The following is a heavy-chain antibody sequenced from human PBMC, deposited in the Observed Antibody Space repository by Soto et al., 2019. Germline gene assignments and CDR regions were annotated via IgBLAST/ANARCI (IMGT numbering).Heavy chain of an antibody. CDR3: ARDVPMITFGGVIVTDAFDY. J-gene: IGHJ4*02. Sequence: GGSLRLSCAASGFTFSSYSMNWVRQAPGKGLEWVSYISSSSSTIYYADSVKGRFTISRDNAKNSLYLQMNSLRAEDTAVYYCARDVPMITFGGVIVTDAFDYWGQGTLVTVSS. V-gene: IGHV3-48*01. CDR1: GFTFSSYS. CDR2: ISSSSSTI. D-gene: IGHD3-16*02.